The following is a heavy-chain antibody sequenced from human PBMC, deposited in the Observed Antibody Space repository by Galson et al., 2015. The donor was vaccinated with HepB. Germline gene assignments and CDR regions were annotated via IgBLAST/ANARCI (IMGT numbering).Heavy chain of an antibody. CDR2: ISYDGSNK. CDR3: AIDHLYGSVDY. V-gene: IGHV3-30*03. D-gene: IGHD3-10*01. J-gene: IGHJ4*02. Sequence: SLRLSCAASGFTFSSYGMHWVRQAPGKGLEWVAVISYDGSNKYYADSVKGRFTISRDNSKNTLYLQMNSLRAEDTAVYYCAIDHLYGSVDYWGQGTLVTVSS. CDR1: GFTFSSYG.